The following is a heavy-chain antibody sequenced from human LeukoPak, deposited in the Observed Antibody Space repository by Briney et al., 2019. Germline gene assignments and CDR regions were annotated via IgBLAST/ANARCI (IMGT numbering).Heavy chain of an antibody. J-gene: IGHJ6*03. CDR3: AGSNGYYYYYIDV. CDR1: GGSISSSSYY. CDR2: IYYSGST. Sequence: SETLSLTCAVPGGSISSSSYYWGWIRQPPGKGLEWIGSIYYSGSTYYNPSLKSRVTISVDTSKNQFSLKLSSVTAADTAVYYCAGSNGYYYYYIDVWGKGTTVTVSS. V-gene: IGHV4-39*01.